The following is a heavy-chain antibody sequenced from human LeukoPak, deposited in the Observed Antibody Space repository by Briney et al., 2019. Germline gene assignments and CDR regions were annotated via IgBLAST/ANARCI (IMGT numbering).Heavy chain of an antibody. CDR3: AKVRTYYYDSSGYYQYYFDY. D-gene: IGHD3-22*01. V-gene: IGHV3-30*18. CDR2: ISYDGSNK. J-gene: IGHJ4*02. CDR1: GFTFSSYG. Sequence: GGSLRLSCAASGFTFSSYGMHWVRQAPGKGLEGVAVISYDGSNKYYADSVKGRFNISRDNSKNTLYLQMNSLRAEDTAVYYCAKVRTYYYDSSGYYQYYFDYWGQGTLVTVSS.